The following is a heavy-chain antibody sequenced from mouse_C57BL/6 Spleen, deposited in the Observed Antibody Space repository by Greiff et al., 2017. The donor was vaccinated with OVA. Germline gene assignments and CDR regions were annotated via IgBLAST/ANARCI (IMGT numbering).Heavy chain of an antibody. J-gene: IGHJ2*01. Sequence: QVQLQQPGAELVRPGSSVKLSCKASGYTFTSYWMHWVKQRPIQGLEWIGNIDPSDSETHYNQKFKDKATLTVDKSSSTAYMQLSSLTSEDSAVYYGARRGEGGYFDYWGQGTTLTVSS. CDR3: ARRGEGGYFDY. CDR2: IDPSDSET. CDR1: GYTFTSYW. V-gene: IGHV1-52*01.